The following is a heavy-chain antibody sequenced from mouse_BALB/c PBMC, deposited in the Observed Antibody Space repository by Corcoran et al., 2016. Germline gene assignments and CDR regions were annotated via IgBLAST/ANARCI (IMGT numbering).Heavy chain of an antibody. CDR1: GYSFTGYT. CDR3: ARYYYGSNYAMDY. CDR2: INPYNGDT. Sequence: EVQLQQSGPELVKPGASMKISCKASGYSFTGYTMNWVKQSHGKNLEWIGLINPYNGDTSYNQKFKGKSTLTVDKSSSTAYMDLLSLTSEDSAVYYCARYYYGSNYAMDYWGQGTSVTVSS. J-gene: IGHJ4*01. D-gene: IGHD1-1*01. V-gene: IGHV1-18*01.